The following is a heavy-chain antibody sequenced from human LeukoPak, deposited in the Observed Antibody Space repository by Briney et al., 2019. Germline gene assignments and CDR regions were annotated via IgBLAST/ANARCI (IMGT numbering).Heavy chain of an antibody. D-gene: IGHD4-17*01. J-gene: IGHJ4*02. Sequence: GGSLRLSCAASGFTFNNYAMTWVRQAPGKGLEWVSAISGSGGSTYYADSVKGRFTISRDNSKNTLYLQMNSLRAEDTAVYFCAKNFYGDYNVFFDYWGQGALVTVSS. V-gene: IGHV3-23*01. CDR3: AKNFYGDYNVFFDY. CDR2: ISGSGGST. CDR1: GFTFNNYA.